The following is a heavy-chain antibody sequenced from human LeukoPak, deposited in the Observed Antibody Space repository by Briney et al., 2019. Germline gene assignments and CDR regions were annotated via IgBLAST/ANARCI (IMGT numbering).Heavy chain of an antibody. CDR3: ARGYSSFDY. V-gene: IGHV3-7*01. CDR2: IKPDGRDT. CDR1: GFTFSSYS. D-gene: IGHD6-13*01. Sequence: GGSLRLSCAASGFTFSSYSMSWVRQAPGKGLEWVATIKPDGRDTYYVDSVKGRFTISRDNAKNSLYLQMNSLRAEDTAVYYCARGYSSFDYWGQGTLVTVSS. J-gene: IGHJ4*02.